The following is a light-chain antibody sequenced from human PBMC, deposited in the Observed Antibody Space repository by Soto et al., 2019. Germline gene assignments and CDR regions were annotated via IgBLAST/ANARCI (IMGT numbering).Light chain of an antibody. CDR2: GTY. CDR3: QQYGNSLT. CDR1: QSVRSSY. Sequence: EIVLTQSPGIVSLSPGERATLSCRASQSVRSSYLAWYQQKFGQAPRLLIYGTYIRAAGIPDRFSGSGSGTDFTLTISRLEPEDVALYYCQQYGNSLTFGGGTKVEIK. J-gene: IGKJ4*01. V-gene: IGKV3-20*01.